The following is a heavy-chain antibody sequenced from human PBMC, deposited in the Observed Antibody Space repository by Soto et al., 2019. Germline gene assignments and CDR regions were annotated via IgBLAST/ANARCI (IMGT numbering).Heavy chain of an antibody. J-gene: IGHJ5*02. CDR1: GYSFTSYW. CDR3: ARQVYPSSGPHRAYWFDP. Sequence: GESLKISCKGSGYSFTSYWIGWVRQMPGKGLEWMGIIYPGDSDTRYSPSFQGQVTISADKSISTAYLQWSSLKASDTAMHYCARQVYPSSGPHRAYWFDPWGQGTLVTVAS. V-gene: IGHV5-51*01. CDR2: IYPGDSDT. D-gene: IGHD3-22*01.